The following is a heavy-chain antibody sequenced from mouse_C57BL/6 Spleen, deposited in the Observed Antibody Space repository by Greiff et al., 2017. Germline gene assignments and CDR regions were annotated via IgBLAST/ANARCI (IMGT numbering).Heavy chain of an antibody. CDR1: GYTFTSYW. CDR2: IDPSDSYN. D-gene: IGHD1-1*01. Sequence: QVHVKQPGAELVMPGASVKLSCKASGYTFTSYWMHWVKQRPGQGLEWIGDIDPSDSYNNYNQKFKGKSTLTVDKSSSTAYMQLSSLTSKYSAVYSCASPSYYGSSLDYWGQGTTLTVSS. V-gene: IGHV1-69*01. J-gene: IGHJ2*01. CDR3: ASPSYYGSSLDY.